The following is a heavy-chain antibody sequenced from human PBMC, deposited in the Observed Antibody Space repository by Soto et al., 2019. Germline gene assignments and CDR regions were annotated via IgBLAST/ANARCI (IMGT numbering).Heavy chain of an antibody. J-gene: IGHJ4*02. CDR1: GFTFRSYG. V-gene: IGHV3-30*18. Sequence: PGGSLRLSCAASGFTFRSYGMHWVRQAPGKGLEWVAVISYDGSNKYYADSVKGRFTISRDNSKNTLHLQMNSLRAEDTAVYYCAKYSSWFYWGQGTLVTVSS. CDR3: AKYSSWFY. CDR2: ISYDGSNK. D-gene: IGHD6-13*01.